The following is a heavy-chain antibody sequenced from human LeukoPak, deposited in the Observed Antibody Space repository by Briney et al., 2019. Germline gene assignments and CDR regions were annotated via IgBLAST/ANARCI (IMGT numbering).Heavy chain of an antibody. J-gene: IGHJ4*02. CDR2: IKQDGSEK. Sequence: GGSLRLSCAASGFAFSTHWMIWVRQAPGKGLEWVANIKQDGSEKYYVDSVKGRFIISRDNAKNSLYLQMNSLRAEDTAVYYCANALGAHYFDSWGQGTLVTVSS. D-gene: IGHD1-26*01. CDR3: ANALGAHYFDS. V-gene: IGHV3-7*05. CDR1: GFAFSTHW.